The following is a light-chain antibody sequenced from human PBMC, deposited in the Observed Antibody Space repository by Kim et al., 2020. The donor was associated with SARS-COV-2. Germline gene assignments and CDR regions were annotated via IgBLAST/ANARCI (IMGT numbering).Light chain of an antibody. CDR1: SRYLGAYDY. Sequence: GTSSTISRRGTSRYLGAYDYVPRFPHFPGKAPELPIYDVSKPPSGVSNRFSCPQSGHTASLTISWVQDEDEADYYCSSYTGSNTFVFGTGTKVTVL. CDR2: DVS. CDR3: SSYTGSNTFV. V-gene: IGLV2-14*03. J-gene: IGLJ1*01.